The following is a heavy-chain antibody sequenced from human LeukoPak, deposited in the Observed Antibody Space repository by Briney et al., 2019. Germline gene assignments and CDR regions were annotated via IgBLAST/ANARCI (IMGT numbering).Heavy chain of an antibody. J-gene: IGHJ4*02. CDR1: GYTFTSYD. V-gene: IGHV1-8*02. D-gene: IGHD3-10*01. CDR3: ARSVWFGEFLKY. CDR2: MNPNNGNT. Sequence: GASVKVSCKASGYTFTSYDIIWLRQATGQGLEWMGWMNPNNGNTGYVQKLQGRLTMTRDTSISTAYMKLSSLRSEDTAVYYCARSVWFGEFLKYWGQGTLVTVSS.